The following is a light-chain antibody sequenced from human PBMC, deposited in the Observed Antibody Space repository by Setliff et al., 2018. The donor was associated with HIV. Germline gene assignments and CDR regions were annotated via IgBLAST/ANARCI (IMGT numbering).Light chain of an antibody. CDR2: GDV. CDR1: SSNIGGGYD. J-gene: IGLJ1*01. CDR3: QSYDSSLSGSLV. V-gene: IGLV1-40*01. Sequence: QSALTQPPSVSGAPGQRVTISCTGSSSNIGGGYDVHWYQQVPGRAPKLVIYGDVNRPSGVPDRFSGSKSGSSASLAITGLRTEDEADYYCQSYDSSLSGSLVFGTGTKVTVL.